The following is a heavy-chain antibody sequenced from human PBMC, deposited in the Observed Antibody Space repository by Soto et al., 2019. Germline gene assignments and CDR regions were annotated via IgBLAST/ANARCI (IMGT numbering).Heavy chain of an antibody. CDR1: GFTFSNYA. CDR2: IHGSGGAT. CDR3: ARDAVAGKGLWDYFGP. J-gene: IGHJ5*02. V-gene: IGHV3-23*01. Sequence: GGSLRLSCVASGFTFSNYAMSWVRQAPGKGLEWVSSIHGSGGATYHADSVKGRFTISRDDSKNTLYLQMNSLRVEDTAVYYCARDAVAGKGLWDYFGPWGQGTLVTVSS. D-gene: IGHD6-19*01.